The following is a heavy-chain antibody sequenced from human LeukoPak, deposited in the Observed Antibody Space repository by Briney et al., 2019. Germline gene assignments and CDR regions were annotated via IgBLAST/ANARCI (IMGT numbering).Heavy chain of an antibody. CDR2: IDPSDSYT. CDR1: GYSLTSNW. D-gene: IGHD6-13*01. CDR3: ARLLIAAAGTGWYYYYGMDV. J-gene: IGHJ6*04. Sequence: GAPLKISCKGCGYSLTSNWISCVRQMPAKDLQWMGRIDPSDSYTNYSPSFQGHVTISADKSISTAYLQWSSLKASDTAMYYCARLLIAAAGTGWYYYYGMDVWGKGTTVTVSS. V-gene: IGHV5-10-1*01.